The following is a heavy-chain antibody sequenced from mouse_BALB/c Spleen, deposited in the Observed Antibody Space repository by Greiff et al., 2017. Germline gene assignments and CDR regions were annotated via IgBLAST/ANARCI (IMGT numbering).Heavy chain of an antibody. CDR2: INPSNGGT. J-gene: IGHJ3*01. CDR3: TRWRPGGFAY. CDR1: GYTFTSYY. V-gene: IGHV1S81*02. Sequence: QVQLQQPGAELVKPGASVKLSCKASGYTFTSYYMYWVKQRPGQGLEWIGGINPSNGGTNFNEKFKSKATLTVDKSSSTAYMQLSSLTSEDSAVYYCTRWRPGGFAYWGQGTLVTVSA.